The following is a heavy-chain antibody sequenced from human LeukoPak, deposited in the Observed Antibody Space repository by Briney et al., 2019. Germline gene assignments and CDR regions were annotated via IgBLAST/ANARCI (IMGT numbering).Heavy chain of an antibody. CDR1: GGSISGYY. V-gene: IGHV4-4*07. D-gene: IGHD4-17*01. CDR2: IYSTGST. J-gene: IGHJ4*02. CDR3: ARGKWATVPNFDY. Sequence: SETLSLTCTVSGGSISGYYWSWIRQPAGKALEWIGRIYSTGSTHYNPSLKSRVTMSVDTSKNQFSLKLSSVTAADAAVYYCARGKWATVPNFDYWGQGTLVTVSS.